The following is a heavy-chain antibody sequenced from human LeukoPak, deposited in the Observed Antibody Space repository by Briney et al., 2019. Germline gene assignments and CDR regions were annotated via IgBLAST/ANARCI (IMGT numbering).Heavy chain of an antibody. Sequence: SGGSLRLSCAASGFTFDDYAMHWVRQAPGKGLEWVSLISWDGGNIYYADSMKGRFTISRDNSKSSLYLQMNSLRAEDSAFYYCAKAAIRYTTRWSNFDYWGQGTLVTVSS. CDR1: GFTFDDYA. D-gene: IGHD2-2*02. J-gene: IGHJ4*02. CDR3: AKAAIRYTTRWSNFDY. V-gene: IGHV3-43D*03. CDR2: ISWDGGNI.